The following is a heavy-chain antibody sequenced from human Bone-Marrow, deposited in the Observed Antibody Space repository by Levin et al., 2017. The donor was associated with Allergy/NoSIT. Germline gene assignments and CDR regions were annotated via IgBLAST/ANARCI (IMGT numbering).Heavy chain of an antibody. CDR1: GGSISSSNW. Sequence: SETLSLTCAVSGGSISSSNWWSWVRQPPGKGLEWIGEIYHSGSTNYNPSLKSRVTISVDKSKNQFSLKLSSVTAADTAVYYCARDLGYCSSTSCYVLGYWGQGTLVTVSS. CDR2: IYHSGST. V-gene: IGHV4-4*02. D-gene: IGHD2-2*03. CDR3: ARDLGYCSSTSCYVLGY. J-gene: IGHJ4*02.